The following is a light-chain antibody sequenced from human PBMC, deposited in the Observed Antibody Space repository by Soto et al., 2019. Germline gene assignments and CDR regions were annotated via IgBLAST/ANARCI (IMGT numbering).Light chain of an antibody. CDR2: AAS. Sequence: DIQMTQSPSSLSASVGDRVTITCRASQSISSYLNWYQQKPGKAPKLLIYAASSLQSGVPSRFSGSGSGTDFTITISSLQPEDFATYYCRQSYSTSFGPGTKVDIK. CDR1: QSISSY. J-gene: IGKJ3*01. V-gene: IGKV1-39*01. CDR3: RQSYSTS.